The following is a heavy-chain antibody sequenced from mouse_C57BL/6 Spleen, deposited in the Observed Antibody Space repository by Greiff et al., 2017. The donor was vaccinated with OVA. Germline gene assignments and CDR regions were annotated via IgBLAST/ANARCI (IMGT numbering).Heavy chain of an antibody. CDR2: ISDGGSYT. CDR1: GFTFSSYA. D-gene: IGHD1-1*01. CDR3: ARDRITTDAMDY. J-gene: IGHJ4*01. V-gene: IGHV5-4*01. Sequence: EVHLVESGGGLVKPGGSLKLSCAASGFTFSSYAMSWVRQTPEKRLEWVATISDGGSYTYYPDNVKGRFTISRDNAKNNLYLQMSHLKSEDTAMYYCARDRITTDAMDYWGQGTSVTVSS.